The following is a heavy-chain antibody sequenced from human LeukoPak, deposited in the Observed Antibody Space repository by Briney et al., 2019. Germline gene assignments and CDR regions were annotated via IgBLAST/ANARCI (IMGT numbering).Heavy chain of an antibody. V-gene: IGHV1-46*01. CDR3: ARAGDGYNANDY. Sequence: ASVKVSCKASGYTFTGYYMHWVRQAPGQGLEWMGIINPSGGRASYAQKFQGRVTITADKSTSTAYMELSSLRSEDTAVYYCARAGDGYNANDYWGQGTLVTVSS. D-gene: IGHD5-24*01. CDR2: INPSGGRA. CDR1: GYTFTGYY. J-gene: IGHJ4*02.